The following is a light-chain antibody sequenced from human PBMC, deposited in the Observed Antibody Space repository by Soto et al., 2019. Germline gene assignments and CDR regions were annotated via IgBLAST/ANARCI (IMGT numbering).Light chain of an antibody. Sequence: QAVVTQSSSASASLGSSVKLTCTLSSGHSSYIIAWHQQQPGKAPRYLMKLEGSGSYNKGSGVPDRFSGSSSGADRYLTISNLQFEDEADYYCETWDSNTHVFGGGTQLTFL. CDR1: SGHSSYI. CDR2: LEGSGSY. J-gene: IGLJ3*02. CDR3: ETWDSNTHV. V-gene: IGLV4-60*02.